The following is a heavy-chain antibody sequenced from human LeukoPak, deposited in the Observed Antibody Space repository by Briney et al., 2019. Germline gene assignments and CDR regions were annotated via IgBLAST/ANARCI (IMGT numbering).Heavy chain of an antibody. CDR1: GGSISIYY. J-gene: IGHJ5*02. V-gene: IGHV4-4*07. CDR3: AREVHYYGSGTYFFWFDP. Sequence: SETLSLTCTVSGGSISIYYWSWIRQPAGKGLEWIGRIYTSGSPNYNPSLKSRITMAVDTSKNQVSLKLTSVTAADTAIYYCAREVHYYGSGTYFFWFDPWGQGTLVTVSS. CDR2: IYTSGSP. D-gene: IGHD3-10*01.